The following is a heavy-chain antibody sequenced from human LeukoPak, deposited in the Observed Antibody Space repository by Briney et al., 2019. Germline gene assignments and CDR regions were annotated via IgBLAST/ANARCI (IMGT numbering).Heavy chain of an antibody. V-gene: IGHV3-30*02. CDR1: GFTFSSYG. CDR3: AKSAVAGTRLDY. CDR2: IRYDGSNE. J-gene: IGHJ4*02. D-gene: IGHD6-19*01. Sequence: PGRSLRLSCAASGFTFSSYGMHWVRQATGKGLEWVAFIRYDGSNEYYADSVKGRFTISRDNSKNTLYLQMNSLRAEDTAVYYCAKSAVAGTRLDYWGQGTLVTVSS.